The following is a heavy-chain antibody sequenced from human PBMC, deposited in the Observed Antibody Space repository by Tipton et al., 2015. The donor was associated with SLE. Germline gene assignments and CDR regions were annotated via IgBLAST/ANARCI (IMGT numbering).Heavy chain of an antibody. J-gene: IGHJ3*02. V-gene: IGHV3-48*03. CDR1: GFTFSSYE. CDR2: IRTSGSTL. Sequence: QLVQSGGGLVQPGGSLRLSCAASGFTFSSYEMNWVRQAPGKGPEWVSYIRTSGSTLYYADSVKGRFTIPRVNAKNSLYLQMNSLRAEDTADYYCAKDPPKNGVEIWGQGTLVTVSS. D-gene: IGHD2-8*01. CDR3: AKDPPKNGVEI.